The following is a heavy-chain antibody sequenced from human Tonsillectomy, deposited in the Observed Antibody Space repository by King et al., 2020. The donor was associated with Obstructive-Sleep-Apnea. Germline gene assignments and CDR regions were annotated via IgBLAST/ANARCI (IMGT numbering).Heavy chain of an antibody. V-gene: IGHV3-23*04. Sequence: VQLVESGGGLVQPGGSLRLSCAASGFTFSSYAMSWVRQAPGKGLEWVSAISGSGGSTYYADSVKGRFTISRDNSKNTLYLQMNSLRAEDTAVHYCANADAQRQNYGGFDYWGQGTLVTVSS. CDR2: ISGSGGST. CDR1: GFTFSSYA. D-gene: IGHD4-17*01. J-gene: IGHJ4*02. CDR3: ANADAQRQNYGGFDY.